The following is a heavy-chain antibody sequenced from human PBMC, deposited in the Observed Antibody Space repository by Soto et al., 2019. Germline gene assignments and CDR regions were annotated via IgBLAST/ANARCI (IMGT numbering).Heavy chain of an antibody. CDR3: ARASGSSSSLEWFDP. CDR2: TYYRSKWYN. J-gene: IGHJ5*02. CDR1: GDSVSSNSAA. V-gene: IGHV6-1*01. D-gene: IGHD6-6*01. Sequence: PSQTLSLTCAISGDSVSSNSAAWNWIRQSPSRGLEWLGRTYYRSKWYNDYEESVKSRITINPDTSKNKLSLQLNSVTPEDTALYYCARASGSSSSLEWFDPWGQGTLVTVSS.